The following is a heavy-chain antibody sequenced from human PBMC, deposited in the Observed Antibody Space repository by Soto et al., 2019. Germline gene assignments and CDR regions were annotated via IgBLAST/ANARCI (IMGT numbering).Heavy chain of an antibody. J-gene: IGHJ4*02. CDR1: GFTFSNAW. V-gene: IGHV3-15*07. CDR3: TSETNSRYYFDY. Sequence: PGGSLRLSCAASGFTFSNAWMNWVRQAPGKGLEWVGRIKSKTDGGTTDYAAPVKGRFTISRDDSKNTLYLQMNSLKTEDTAVYYCTSETNSRYYFDYWGQGTLVTVSS. CDR2: IKSKTDGGTT.